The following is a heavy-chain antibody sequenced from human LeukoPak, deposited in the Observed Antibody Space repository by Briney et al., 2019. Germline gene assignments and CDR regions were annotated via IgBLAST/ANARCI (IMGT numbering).Heavy chain of an antibody. CDR3: ARDLSSLVVVITSLGY. D-gene: IGHD3-22*01. V-gene: IGHV3-30-3*01. J-gene: IGHJ4*02. Sequence: GRSLRLSCAASRFTFSGYAMHWVRQAPGKGLEWVAVIAYDGSNKYYADSVKGRFTISRDNSKNTLYLQMNSLRAEDTAVYYCARDLSSLVVVITSLGYWGQGTPVTVSS. CDR2: IAYDGSNK. CDR1: RFTFSGYA.